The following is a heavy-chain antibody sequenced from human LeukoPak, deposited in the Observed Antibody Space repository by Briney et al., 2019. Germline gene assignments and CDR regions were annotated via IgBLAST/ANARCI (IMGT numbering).Heavy chain of an antibody. V-gene: IGHV3-30*04. CDR3: ARNYVDTRTRGVDY. Sequence: PGGSLRLSCAASGFTFSSNAMHWVRQAPGKGLEWVAIISYDGSNKYYADSVKGRFTISRDKSKNTLYLQMNSLRSDDTAVYYCARNYVDTRTRGVDYWGQGTLVTVSS. J-gene: IGHJ4*02. CDR1: GFTFSSNA. D-gene: IGHD4-17*01. CDR2: ISYDGSNK.